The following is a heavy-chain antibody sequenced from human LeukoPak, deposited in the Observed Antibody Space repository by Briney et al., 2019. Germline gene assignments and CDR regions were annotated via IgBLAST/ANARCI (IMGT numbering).Heavy chain of an antibody. J-gene: IGHJ4*02. CDR3: ARDVLRYFDWSLNYFDY. Sequence: SETLSLTCTVSGDSISSYYWSWIRQPPGKGLEWIGYIYYSGSTNYNPSLKGRVTISVDTSKNQFSLKLSSVTAADTAVYYCARDVLRYFDWSLNYFDYWGQGTLVTVSS. CDR1: GDSISSYY. V-gene: IGHV4-59*12. CDR2: IYYSGST. D-gene: IGHD3-9*01.